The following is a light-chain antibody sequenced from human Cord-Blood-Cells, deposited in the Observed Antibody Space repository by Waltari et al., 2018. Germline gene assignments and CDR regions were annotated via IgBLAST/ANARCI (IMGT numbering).Light chain of an antibody. CDR2: EGS. V-gene: IGLV2-23*01. CDR3: CSYAGSSTVV. CDR1: SSAVGCYNL. Sequence: QSALTQPAPASGSPGLSITISCPGTSSAVGCYNLASWYQQHPGKAPKLMIYEGSKRPSGVSDRFSGSKSGNTASLTISGLQAEDEADYYCCSYAGSSTVVFGGGTKLTVL. J-gene: IGLJ2*01.